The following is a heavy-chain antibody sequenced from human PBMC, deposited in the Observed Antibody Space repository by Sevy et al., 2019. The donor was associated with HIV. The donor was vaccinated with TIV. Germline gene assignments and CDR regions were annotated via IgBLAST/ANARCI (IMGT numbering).Heavy chain of an antibody. D-gene: IGHD6-13*01. V-gene: IGHV3-74*01. Sequence: GGSLRLSCAASGFTFSSYWMHWVRQAPGKGLVWVSRVNSDGSSTSYADSVKGRFTISRDNAKNTLYLQMNSLRAEDTAVYDCARGAGAGTFDYWGQGTLVTVSS. CDR3: ARGAGAGTFDY. J-gene: IGHJ4*02. CDR2: VNSDGSST. CDR1: GFTFSSYW.